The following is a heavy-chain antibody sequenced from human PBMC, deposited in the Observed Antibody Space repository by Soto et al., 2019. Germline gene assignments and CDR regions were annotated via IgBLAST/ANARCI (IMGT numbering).Heavy chain of an antibody. J-gene: IGHJ4*02. D-gene: IGHD1-7*01. CDR1: GFSLSNARMG. V-gene: IGHV2-26*01. CDR2: IFSNDEK. Sequence: SGPTLVNPTETLTLTCTVSGFSLSNARMGVSWIRQPPGKALEWLAHIFSNDEKSYSTSLKSRLTISKDTSKSQVVLTMTNMDPVDIALYYCARIQEYNWNYGSFDYWGQGTLVTVSS. CDR3: ARIQEYNWNYGSFDY.